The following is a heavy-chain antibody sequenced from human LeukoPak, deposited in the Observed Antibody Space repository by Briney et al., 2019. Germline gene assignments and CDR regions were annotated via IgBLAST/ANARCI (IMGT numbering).Heavy chain of an antibody. CDR3: ARSPYGNLYYYYYYMDV. J-gene: IGHJ6*03. V-gene: IGHV1-18*01. Sequence: ASVKVSCKASGYTFTSYGISWVRQAPGQGLEWMGWISAYNGNTNYAQKLQGRVTMTTDTSTSTAYMELRSLRSDDTAVYYCARSPYGNLYYYYYYMDVWGKGTTVTVSS. CDR2: ISAYNGNT. CDR1: GYTFTSYG. D-gene: IGHD4-11*01.